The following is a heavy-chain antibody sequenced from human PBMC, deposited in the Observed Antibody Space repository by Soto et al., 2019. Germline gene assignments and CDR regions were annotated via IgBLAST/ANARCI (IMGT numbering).Heavy chain of an antibody. Sequence: QVQLVESGGGVVQPGRSLRLSCAASGFTFSNYGMHWVRQAPGKGLEWVALISYAGYNKYYADSVKGRFTICRDSSNSTPYQQIDSLKAEYTAVYYCSKHPANVEIHGASDYGGQGTLSTVS. V-gene: IGHV3-30*18. CDR3: SKHPANVEIHGASDY. D-gene: IGHD4-17*01. J-gene: IGHJ4*02. CDR2: ISYAGYNK. CDR1: GFTFSNYG.